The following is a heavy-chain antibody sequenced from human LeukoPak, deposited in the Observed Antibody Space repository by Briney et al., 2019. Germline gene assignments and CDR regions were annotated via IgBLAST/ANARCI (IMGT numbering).Heavy chain of an antibody. Sequence: SETLSLTCTVSGGSIINSNYYWGWIRQPPGKGLEWIGSVYYSGSPYYNPSLESRVTMSVDTSENQFSLKLSSVTAADTAVYYCARPSIAARRARHAFDIWGQGTMVTVSS. CDR1: GGSIINSNYY. CDR2: VYYSGSP. V-gene: IGHV4-39*01. D-gene: IGHD6-6*01. J-gene: IGHJ3*02. CDR3: ARPSIAARRARHAFDI.